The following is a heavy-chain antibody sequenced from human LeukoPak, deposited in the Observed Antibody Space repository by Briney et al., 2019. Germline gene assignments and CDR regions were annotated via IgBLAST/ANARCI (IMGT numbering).Heavy chain of an antibody. J-gene: IGHJ4*02. CDR3: ARAGYCSGGSCSFFNDG. V-gene: IGHV4-4*07. CDR2: IYTGGGT. Sequence: SETLSLTCTVSGGSISSYYWSWIRQPPGKGLEWIGLIYTGGGTNYNPSLRGRVTMSVDTSKNQFSLKLSSVTAADTAVYYCARAGYCSGGSCSFFNDGWGQGTLVTVSS. CDR1: GGSISSYY. D-gene: IGHD2-15*01.